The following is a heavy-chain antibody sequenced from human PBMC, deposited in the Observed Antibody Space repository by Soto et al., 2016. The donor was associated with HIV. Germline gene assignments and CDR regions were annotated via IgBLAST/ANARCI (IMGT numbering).Heavy chain of an antibody. CDR2: IYYSGST. D-gene: IGHD3-10*01. J-gene: IGHJ6*01. CDR3: ARGMYYLGSGRGFGMEV. CDR1: GGSISSYY. V-gene: IGHV4-59*01. Sequence: QVQLHESGPGLVKPSETLSLTCTVSGGSISSYYWNWIRQPPGKGLEWIGYIYYSGSTNHNPSLKSRTTISVDTSKNQFSLKLRSVTAADSAIYYCARGMYYLGSGRGFGMEVVGPRGPQSTVSS.